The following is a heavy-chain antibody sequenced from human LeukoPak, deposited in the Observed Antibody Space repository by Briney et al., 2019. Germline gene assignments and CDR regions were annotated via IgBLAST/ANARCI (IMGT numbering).Heavy chain of an antibody. CDR3: ARHNQLVKSEAILPARRYMDV. V-gene: IGHV4-34*01. D-gene: IGHD3-3*01. Sequence: SETLSLTCAVYGGSFSGYYWSWIRQPPGKGLEWIGEINHSGSTNYNPSLKSRVTISVDTSKNQFSLKLSSVTAADTAVYYCARHNQLVKSEAILPARRYMDVWGKGTTVTVSS. CDR1: GGSFSGYY. CDR2: INHSGST. J-gene: IGHJ6*03.